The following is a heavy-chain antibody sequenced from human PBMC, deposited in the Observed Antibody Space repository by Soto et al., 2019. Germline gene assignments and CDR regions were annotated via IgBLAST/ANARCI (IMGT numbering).Heavy chain of an antibody. D-gene: IGHD2-8*02. CDR1: GDTFSTYT. J-gene: IGHJ6*02. CDR2: IIPRSATS. Sequence: QVQLVQSGAEVKKPGSSVKVSCKASGDTFSTYTITWMRQAPGQGPEWFGGIIPRSATSNYAQKFQGRVTIAADESTSTAYMDVSSLRSEDTAVYYCAREGRVLVPTTVNSDYYYYALDVWGQGTTVTVSS. V-gene: IGHV1-69*12. CDR3: AREGRVLVPTTVNSDYYYYALDV.